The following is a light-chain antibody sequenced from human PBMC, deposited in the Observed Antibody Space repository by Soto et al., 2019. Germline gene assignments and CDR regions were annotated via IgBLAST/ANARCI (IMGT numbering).Light chain of an antibody. J-gene: IGLJ2*01. Sequence: SYELTQPPSVSVSPGQTASITCSGHILGDKYACWYQQKPGQSPVLIIYQDTKRPSGIPERFSGSNSGNTATLTISGTQAMDEADFYCQAWDSSTVVFGGGTKLTVL. CDR3: QAWDSSTVV. CDR1: ILGDKY. V-gene: IGLV3-1*01. CDR2: QDT.